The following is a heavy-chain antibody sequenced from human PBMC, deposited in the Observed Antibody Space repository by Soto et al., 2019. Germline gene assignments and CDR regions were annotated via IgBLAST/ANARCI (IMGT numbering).Heavy chain of an antibody. D-gene: IGHD6-19*01. J-gene: IGHJ6*02. CDR3: ARHQHQWLVRDYYYYGMDV. CDR2: IYYSGST. V-gene: IGHV4-39*01. CDR1: GGSISSSSYY. Sequence: KPSETLSLTCTVSGGSISSSSYYWGWIRQPPGKGLEWIGSIYYSGSTCYNPSLKSRVTISVDTSKNQFSLKLSPVTAADTAVYYCARHQHQWLVRDYYYYGMDVWGQGTTVTVSS.